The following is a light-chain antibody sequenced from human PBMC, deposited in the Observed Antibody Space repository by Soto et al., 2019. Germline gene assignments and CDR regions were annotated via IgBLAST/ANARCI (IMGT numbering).Light chain of an antibody. V-gene: IGKV3-11*01. Sequence: EIVLTQYPPTLSLSPGERATLSCRASQSVSSYLAWYQQKPGQAPRLLIYDASKRATGIPARFSGSGSGTDFTLTISSLEPEDFAVYYCQQRSNWPPTWTFGQGTRVEIK. CDR3: QQRSNWPPTWT. CDR2: DAS. J-gene: IGKJ1*01. CDR1: QSVSSY.